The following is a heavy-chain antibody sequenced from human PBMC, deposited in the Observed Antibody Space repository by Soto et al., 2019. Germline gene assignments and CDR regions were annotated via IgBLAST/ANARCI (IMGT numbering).Heavy chain of an antibody. J-gene: IGHJ6*02. V-gene: IGHV4-30-4*01. D-gene: IGHD3-10*01. CDR3: ARAPVWFGERYYYYYYGMDV. CDR1: GGSISSGDYY. CDR2: IYYSGST. Sequence: SETLSLTCTVSGGSISSGDYYWSWIRQPPGKGLEWIGYIYYSGSTYYNPSLKSRVTISVDTSKNQFSLKLSSVTAADTAVYYCARAPVWFGERYYYYYYGMDVWGQGTTVT.